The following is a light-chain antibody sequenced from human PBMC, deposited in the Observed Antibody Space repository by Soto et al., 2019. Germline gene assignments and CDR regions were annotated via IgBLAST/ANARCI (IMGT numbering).Light chain of an antibody. CDR1: QSVSSN. CDR2: GAF. J-gene: IGKJ1*01. CDR3: QQYGSAWT. Sequence: EIVMTQSPVTLSVSPGERVTLSCRASQSVSSNLAWYQQKPGQAPSLLIYGAFTRATGIPARFSGTGSGTDFTLTISRLEPEDFAVYYCQQYGSAWTFGQGTKVDI. V-gene: IGKV3-15*01.